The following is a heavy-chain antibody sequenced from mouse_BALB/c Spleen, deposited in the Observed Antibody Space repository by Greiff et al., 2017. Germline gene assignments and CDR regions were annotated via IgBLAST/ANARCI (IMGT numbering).Heavy chain of an antibody. V-gene: IGHV14-3*02. D-gene: IGHD2-14*01. CDR3: AHRAWFAY. Sequence: EVKLVESGAELVKPGASVKLSCTASGFNIKDPYMHWVKQRPEQGLEWIGRIDPANGNTKYDPKFQGKATITADTSSNTAYLQLSSLTSEDTAVYYCAHRAWFAYWGQGTLVTVSA. J-gene: IGHJ3*01. CDR2: IDPANGNT. CDR1: GFNIKDPY.